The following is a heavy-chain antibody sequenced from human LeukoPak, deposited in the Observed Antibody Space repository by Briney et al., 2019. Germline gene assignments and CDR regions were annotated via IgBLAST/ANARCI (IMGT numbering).Heavy chain of an antibody. V-gene: IGHV3-74*01. CDR2: INSDGSST. D-gene: IGHD3-22*01. Sequence: GSLRLSCAASGFTFSSYWMHWVRQAPGKGLVWVSRINSDGSSTSYADSVKGRFTISRDNAKNTLYLQMNSLRAEDTAVYYCARGSDSSGGGSDYWGQGTLVTVSS. CDR3: ARGSDSSGGGSDY. CDR1: GFTFSSYW. J-gene: IGHJ4*02.